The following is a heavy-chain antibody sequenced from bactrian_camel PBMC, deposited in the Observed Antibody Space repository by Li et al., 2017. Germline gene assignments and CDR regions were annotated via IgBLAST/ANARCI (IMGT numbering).Heavy chain of an antibody. CDR3: AARRGLARGTSWLADVNYDY. V-gene: IGHV3S40*01. D-gene: IGHD6*01. CDR1: GYPYSSNY. J-gene: IGHJ4*01. CDR2: INGHGT. Sequence: VQLVESGGGSVLAGGSLRLSCVASGYPYSSNYMGWFRQAPGKEREGVAAINGHGTSYGGDVKGRFTNSQDNVKNTVYLDMNGLKPEDTATYYCAARRGLARGTSWLADVNYDYWGQGTQVTVS.